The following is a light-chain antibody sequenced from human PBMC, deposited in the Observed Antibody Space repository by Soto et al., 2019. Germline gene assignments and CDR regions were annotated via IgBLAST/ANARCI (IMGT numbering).Light chain of an antibody. J-gene: IGLJ2*01. CDR1: SSYVGGYNY. CDR2: DVT. Sequence: QSALTQPRSVSGSPGQSVTISCTGTSSYVGGYNYVSWYQHHPGKAPKLMIYDVTKRPSGVPDRFSGSKSCYTASLTISGLQAEDEADYYCCSYAGSYTRSVFGGGTKLTVL. CDR3: CSYAGSYTRSV. V-gene: IGLV2-11*01.